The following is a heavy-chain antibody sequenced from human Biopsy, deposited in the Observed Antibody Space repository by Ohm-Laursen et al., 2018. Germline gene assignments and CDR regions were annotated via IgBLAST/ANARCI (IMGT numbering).Heavy chain of an antibody. CDR3: ATELLPPGVGGPWLDS. CDR1: GVTLSGYA. J-gene: IGHJ5*01. CDR2: ISASSSYI. V-gene: IGHV3-21*06. D-gene: IGHD3-16*01. Sequence: SLRLSCSASGVTLSGYAMNWDRQAPGKGLDWVSSISASSSYIHYADSVKGRFTVSRDNAKNSLYLQMNSLRAADTAIYYCATELLPPGVGGPWLDSWGQGTPVTVSS.